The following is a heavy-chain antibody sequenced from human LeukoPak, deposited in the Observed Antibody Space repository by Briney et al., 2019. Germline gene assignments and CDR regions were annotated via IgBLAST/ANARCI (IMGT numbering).Heavy chain of an antibody. CDR1: GASISSHY. J-gene: IGHJ4*02. CDR2: ISYSGSS. V-gene: IGHV4-59*11. D-gene: IGHD5-24*01. CDR3: ARGDGYNAY. Sequence: SETLSLTCTVSGASISSHYWSWIRQPPGKGLEWIGYISYSGSSDYNPSLKSRVTISVDTSKNQFSLKLSSVTAADTALYYCARGDGYNAYWGQGTLVTVSS.